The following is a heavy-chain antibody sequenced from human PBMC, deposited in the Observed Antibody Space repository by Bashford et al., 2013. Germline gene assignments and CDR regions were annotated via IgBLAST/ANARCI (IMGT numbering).Heavy chain of an antibody. CDR1: GYTFTNYW. Sequence: GESLKISCRGSGYTFTNYWITWVRQMPGKGLEWMGIIFPGDSETRYSPSFQGQVTISADKSISTAYLQWSSLKASDTARYYCARQPQGGLSFDYWGQGTLVTVSS. J-gene: IGHJ4*02. V-gene: IGHV5-51*01. CDR2: IFPGDSET. CDR3: ARQPQGGLSFDY. D-gene: IGHD2/OR15-2a*01.